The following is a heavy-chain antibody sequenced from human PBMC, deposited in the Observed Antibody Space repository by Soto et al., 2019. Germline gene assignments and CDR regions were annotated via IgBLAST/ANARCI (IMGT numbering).Heavy chain of an antibody. J-gene: IGHJ6*02. CDR3: AKEMYYYGSGVDGMDV. Sequence: PGGSLRLSCAASRFTFSSYAMSWVRQAPEKGLEWVSVISGSGGSTYYADSVKGRFTISRDNSKNTLYLQMNSLRAEDTAVYYCAKEMYYYGSGVDGMDVWGQGTTVTVSS. CDR2: ISGSGGST. CDR1: RFTFSSYA. V-gene: IGHV3-23*01. D-gene: IGHD3-10*01.